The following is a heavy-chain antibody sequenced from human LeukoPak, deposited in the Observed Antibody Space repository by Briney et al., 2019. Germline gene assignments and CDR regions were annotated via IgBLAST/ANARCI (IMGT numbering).Heavy chain of an antibody. V-gene: IGHV3-21*01. CDR1: GSTFSSYS. CDR2: ISSSSSYI. J-gene: IGHJ4*02. D-gene: IGHD2-15*01. CDR3: ARVTCSGGSCYFDY. Sequence: GGSLRLSCAASGSTFSSYSMNWVRQAPGKGLEWVSSISSSSSYIYYADSVKGRFTISRDNAKNSLYLQMNSLRAEDTAVYYCARVTCSGGSCYFDYWGQGTLVTVSS.